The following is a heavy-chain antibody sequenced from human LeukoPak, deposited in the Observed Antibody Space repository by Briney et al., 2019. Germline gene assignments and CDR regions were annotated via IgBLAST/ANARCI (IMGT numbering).Heavy chain of an antibody. V-gene: IGHV3-30*18. CDR1: GFTFSSYG. CDR3: AKDVVVGYSGYDGNYYYYGMDV. D-gene: IGHD5-12*01. CDR2: ISYDGSNK. Sequence: GGSLSLSCAASGFTFSSYGMHWVRQAPGKGLEWLAVISYDGSNKYYADSVKGRFTISRDNSKNTLYLQMNSLRAEDTAVYYCAKDVVVGYSGYDGNYYYYGMDVWGQGTTVTVSS. J-gene: IGHJ6*02.